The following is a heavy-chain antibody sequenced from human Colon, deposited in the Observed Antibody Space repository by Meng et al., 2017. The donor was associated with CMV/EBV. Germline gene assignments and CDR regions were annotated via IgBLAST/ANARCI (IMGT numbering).Heavy chain of an antibody. V-gene: IGHV4-61*08. Sequence: PGLVTHSHPLSPTCSVHGLSDTDGAYPLSLIRQSTWNVLTSIGYINDTGITIYNPSLTSRVTIFLETSKNQFSLNLNSITPADTAVYYCANSRSSTPVIVDDWGQGTLVTVSS. D-gene: IGHD2/OR15-2a*01. CDR3: ANSRSSTPVIVDD. J-gene: IGHJ4*02. CDR1: GLSDTDGAYP. CDR2: INDTGIT.